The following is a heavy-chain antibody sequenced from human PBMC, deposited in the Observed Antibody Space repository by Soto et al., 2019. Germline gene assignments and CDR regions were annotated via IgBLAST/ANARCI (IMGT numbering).Heavy chain of an antibody. CDR2: INPSGGST. CDR1: GYTFTSYY. J-gene: IGHJ6*02. CDR3: AREGGGYCANGVCGDGMDV. V-gene: IGHV1-46*01. Sequence: ASVKVSCKASGYTFTSYYMHWVQQAPGQGLEWMGIINPSGGSTSYAQKFQGRVTMTRDTSTSTVYMELSSLRSEDTAVYYCAREGGGYCANGVCGDGMDVRGQGTTVTVSS. D-gene: IGHD2-8*01.